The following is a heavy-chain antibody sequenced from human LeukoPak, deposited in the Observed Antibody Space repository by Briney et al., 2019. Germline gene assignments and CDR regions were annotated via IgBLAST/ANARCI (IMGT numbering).Heavy chain of an antibody. V-gene: IGHV4-61*02. J-gene: IGHJ4*02. CDR3: ASGGHGIRY. CDR1: GGSISSGSYY. D-gene: IGHD1-14*01. CDR2: IYTSGST. Sequence: SQTLSLTCTVSGGSISSGSYYWSWIRQPAGKGLEWIGRIYTSGSTNYNPSLKSRVTISVDTSKNQFSLKLSSVTAADTAVYYCASGGHGIRYWGQGTLVTVSS.